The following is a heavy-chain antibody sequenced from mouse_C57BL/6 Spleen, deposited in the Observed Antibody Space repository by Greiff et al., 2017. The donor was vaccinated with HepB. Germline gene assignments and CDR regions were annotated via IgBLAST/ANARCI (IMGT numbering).Heavy chain of an antibody. CDR3: AIAEMGSPWFAY. Sequence: VQLQQSGPELVKPGASVKISCKASGYTFTDYYMNWVKQSHGKSLEWIGDINPNNGGTSYNQKFKGKATLTVDKSSSTAYMELRSLTSEDSAVYYCAIAEMGSPWFAYWGQGTLVTVSA. V-gene: IGHV1-26*01. CDR2: INPNNGGT. J-gene: IGHJ3*01. CDR1: GYTFTDYY. D-gene: IGHD1-1*01.